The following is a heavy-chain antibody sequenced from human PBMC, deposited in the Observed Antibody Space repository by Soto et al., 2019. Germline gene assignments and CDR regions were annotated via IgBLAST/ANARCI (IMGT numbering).Heavy chain of an antibody. CDR2: MNPNSGNT. CDR3: ARDLNIVVVPAAPHIIYYYYYGMDV. Sequence: ASVKVSCKASGYTFTSYDINWVRQATGQGLEWMGWMNPNSGNTGYAQKFQGRVTMTRNTSISTVYMELSSLRSEDTAVYYCARDLNIVVVPAAPHIIYYYYYGMDVWGQGTTVTVSS. D-gene: IGHD2-2*01. CDR1: GYTFTSYD. V-gene: IGHV1-8*01. J-gene: IGHJ6*02.